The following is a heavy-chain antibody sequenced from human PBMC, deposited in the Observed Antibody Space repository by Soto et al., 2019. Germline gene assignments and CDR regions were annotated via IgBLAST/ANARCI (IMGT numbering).Heavy chain of an antibody. D-gene: IGHD3-10*01. V-gene: IGHV3-15*01. CDR2: IKSKTDGGTT. J-gene: IGHJ4*02. Sequence: GGSLRLSCAASGFTFSNAWMSWVRQAPGKGLEWVGRIKSKTDGGTTDYAAPVKGRFTISRDDSKNTLYLQMNSLKTEDTAVYYCTPEFERFGELFPVPFDYWGPGTLVTVSS. CDR1: GFTFSNAW. CDR3: TPEFERFGELFPVPFDY.